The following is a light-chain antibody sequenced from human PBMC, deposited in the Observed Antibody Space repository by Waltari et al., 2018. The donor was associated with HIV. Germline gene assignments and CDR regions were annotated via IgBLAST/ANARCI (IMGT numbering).Light chain of an antibody. CDR1: SSAVGNYNV. CDR3: CSYAGGNSYV. Sequence: QSALTQPASVSASPGQSITISCTGTSSAVGNYNVVSWYRQFPDKAPQLLIFEVNQRPSGVSNRFSGSKSGNSASLTIAGLLADDEADYYCCSYAGGNSYVFGTGTKVTVL. CDR2: EVN. J-gene: IGLJ1*01. V-gene: IGLV2-23*02.